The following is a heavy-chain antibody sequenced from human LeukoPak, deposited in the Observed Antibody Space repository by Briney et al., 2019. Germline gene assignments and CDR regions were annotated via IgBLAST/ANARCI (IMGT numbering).Heavy chain of an antibody. D-gene: IGHD6-6*01. Sequence: PGGSLRLSCAASGXTFSSYWMSWVRQAPGEGLEWVANIKQDGTEKYYMDSVKGRFSISRDNAKNSLYLQMNALRAEDTVVYYCARDVRPDYWGQGTLVTVST. J-gene: IGHJ4*02. V-gene: IGHV3-7*04. CDR2: IKQDGTEK. CDR1: GXTFSSYW. CDR3: ARDVRPDY.